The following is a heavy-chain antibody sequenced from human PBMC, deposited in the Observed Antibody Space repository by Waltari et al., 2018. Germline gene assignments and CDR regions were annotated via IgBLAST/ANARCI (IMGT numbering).Heavy chain of an antibody. J-gene: IGHJ4*02. D-gene: IGHD5-12*01. CDR2: IYYSGST. CDR3: ARQEMATDQPYFDY. V-gene: IGHV4-39*01. CDR1: GGSISSSSYY. Sequence: QLQLQESGPGLVKPSETLSLTCTVSGGSISSSSYYWGWIRQPPGKGLEWIGSIYYSGSTYYNPSLKSRFTRSVDTSKNQFSLKLSSVTAADTAVYYCARQEMATDQPYFDYWGQGTLVTVSS.